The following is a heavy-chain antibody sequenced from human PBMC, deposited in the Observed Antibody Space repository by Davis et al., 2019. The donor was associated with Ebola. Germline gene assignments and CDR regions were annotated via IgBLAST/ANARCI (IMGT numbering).Heavy chain of an antibody. V-gene: IGHV3-21*01. CDR2: ISSSSSYI. Sequence: GESLKISCAASGFTFSSYNMIWVRQAPGKGLEWVSSISSSSSYIYYADSVKGRFTISRDNAKNSLYLQMNSLRAEDTAVYYCARESSGYDPGGYYYYGMDVWGQGTTVTVSS. CDR3: ARESSGYDPGGYYYYGMDV. J-gene: IGHJ6*02. CDR1: GFTFSSYN. D-gene: IGHD5-12*01.